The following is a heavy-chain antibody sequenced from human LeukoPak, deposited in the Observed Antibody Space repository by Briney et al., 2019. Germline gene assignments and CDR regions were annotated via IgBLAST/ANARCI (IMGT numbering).Heavy chain of an antibody. CDR1: GFTFSNSW. J-gene: IGHJ6*02. D-gene: IGHD3-10*01. CDR3: ARDATMVRGVDYYYYSYGMDV. V-gene: IGHV3-7*01. Sequence: GGSLRLSCAASGFTFSNSWMSWVRQAPGKGLEWVANIKQDGSEKYYVDSVKGRFTISRDNAKNSLYLQMNSLRAEDTAVYYCARDATMVRGVDYYYYSYGMDVWGQGTTVTVSS. CDR2: IKQDGSEK.